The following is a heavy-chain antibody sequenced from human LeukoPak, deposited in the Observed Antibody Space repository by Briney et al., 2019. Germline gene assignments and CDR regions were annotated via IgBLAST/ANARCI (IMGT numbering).Heavy chain of an antibody. CDR2: IYYSGST. V-gene: IGHV4-39*07. J-gene: IGHJ5*02. CDR1: GGSISSSSYY. CDR3: AGGIGYATSPADH. Sequence: PSETLSLTCTVSGGSISSSSYYWGWIRQPPGKGLEWIGSIYYSGSTYYNPSLKSRLTVSVDTSKNQFSLKLTSVTAADTAVYFCAGGIGYATSPADHLGQGTLVIVSS. D-gene: IGHD2-2*01.